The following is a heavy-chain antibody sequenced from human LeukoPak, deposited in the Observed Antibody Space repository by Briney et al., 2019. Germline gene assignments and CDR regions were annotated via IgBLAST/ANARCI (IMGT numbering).Heavy chain of an antibody. D-gene: IGHD3/OR15-3a*01. V-gene: IGHV3-7*01. Sequence: GGSLRLSCIASGFTFNQHSMSWVRQAPVKGLEWVASIRPDGSAVFYVDSVKSRFTFSRDNAKNSLDLQMNSLRAEDTAVYYCARFGLPYSIDLWGQGTMVTVSS. CDR3: ARFGLPYSIDL. CDR1: GFTFNQHS. J-gene: IGHJ6*02. CDR2: IRPDGSAV.